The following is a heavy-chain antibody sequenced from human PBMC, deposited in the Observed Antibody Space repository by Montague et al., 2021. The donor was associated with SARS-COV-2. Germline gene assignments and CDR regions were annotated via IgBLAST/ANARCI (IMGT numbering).Heavy chain of an antibody. D-gene: IGHD3-16*01. CDR1: GFSLDTSGEA. Sequence: PALVKPTQTLTLTCTFSGFSLDTSGEAVGWIRQPPGKALEWLAVIYWYDEGRYSPPLKSRLTIRKGTSKNQVVLTMTNMDPVDTATYFCGDFLYRGSPNWYFDFWGRGTLVTVSS. J-gene: IGHJ2*01. V-gene: IGHV2-5*01. CDR3: GDFLYRGSPNWYFDF. CDR2: IYWYDEG.